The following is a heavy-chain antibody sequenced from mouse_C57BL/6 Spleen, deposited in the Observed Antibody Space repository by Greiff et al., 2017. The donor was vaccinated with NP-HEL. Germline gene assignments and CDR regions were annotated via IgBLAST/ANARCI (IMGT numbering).Heavy chain of an antibody. J-gene: IGHJ4*01. CDR1: GFTFSDYG. D-gene: IGHD2-4*01. CDR2: ISSGSSTI. V-gene: IGHV5-17*01. Sequence: EVKLVESGGGLVKPGGSLKLSCAASGFTFSDYGMHWVRQAPEKGLEWVAYISSGSSTIYYADTVKGRFTISRDNAKNTLFLQMTSLRSEDTAMYYCARGYYDDGYAMDYWGQGTSVTVSS. CDR3: ARGYYDDGYAMDY.